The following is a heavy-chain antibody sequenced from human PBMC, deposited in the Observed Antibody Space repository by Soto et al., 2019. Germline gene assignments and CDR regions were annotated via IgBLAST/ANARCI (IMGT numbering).Heavy chain of an antibody. CDR3: AKGFTYCIGGSCDPYFDY. CDR1: GFTFPKYA. Sequence: PGGSLRLSCPAPGFTFPKYAFHWGRPAPGEGMEWVSALSGSGGHTYYADSVKGRFTISRDNSQNTLYLQMNSLRAEDLAVYYCAKGFTYCIGGSCDPYFDYWGQGTLVTVSS. J-gene: IGHJ4*02. CDR2: LSGSGGHT. D-gene: IGHD2-15*01. V-gene: IGHV3-23*01.